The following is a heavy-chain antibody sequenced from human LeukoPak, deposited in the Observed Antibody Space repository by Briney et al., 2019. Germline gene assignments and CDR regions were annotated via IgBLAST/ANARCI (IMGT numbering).Heavy chain of an antibody. Sequence: GASVKVSCKASGYTFNSYGISWVRQAPGQGLEWMGWISAHNGNTNYEEKVQGRVTMTTDISTSTVYMELRSLRSDDTAVYYCARDKGTVATYYYYYMDVWGKGTTVTVSS. J-gene: IGHJ6*03. CDR3: ARDKGTVATYYYYYMDV. CDR1: GYTFNSYG. CDR2: ISAHNGNT. V-gene: IGHV1-18*01. D-gene: IGHD6-19*01.